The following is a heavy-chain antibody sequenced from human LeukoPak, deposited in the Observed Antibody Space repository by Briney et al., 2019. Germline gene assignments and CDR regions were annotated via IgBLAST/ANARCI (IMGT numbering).Heavy chain of an antibody. Sequence: SETLSLTCTVSGGSISSSSYYWGWIRQPPGKGLEWIGEINHSGSTNYNPSLKSRVTISVDTSKNQFSLKLSSVTAADTAVYYCARGYCSGGSCYRYYYYMDVWGKGTTVTVSS. D-gene: IGHD2-15*01. CDR2: INHSGST. CDR1: GGSISSSSYY. V-gene: IGHV4-39*07. J-gene: IGHJ6*03. CDR3: ARGYCSGGSCYRYYYYMDV.